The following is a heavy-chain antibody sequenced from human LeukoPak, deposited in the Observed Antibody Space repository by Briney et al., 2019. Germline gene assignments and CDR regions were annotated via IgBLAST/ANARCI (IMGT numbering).Heavy chain of an antibody. CDR2: INHSGST. CDR1: GGSISSYY. J-gene: IGHJ4*02. CDR3: ARGGAMVRGVIINYFDY. V-gene: IGHV4-34*01. Sequence: SETLSLTCTVSGGSISSYYWSWIRQPPGKGLEWIGEINHSGSTNYNPSLKSRVTISVDTSKNQFSLKLSSVTAADTAVYYCARGGAMVRGVIINYFDYWGQGTLVTVSS. D-gene: IGHD3-10*01.